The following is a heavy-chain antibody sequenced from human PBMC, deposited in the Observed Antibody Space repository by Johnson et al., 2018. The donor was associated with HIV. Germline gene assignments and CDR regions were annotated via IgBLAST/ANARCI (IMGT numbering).Heavy chain of an antibody. Sequence: VQLVESGGGVVRPGGSLRLSCAASGFTFDDYDMSWVRQAPGRGLEWVSGINWHGYSTDYADSVGGRFTISRDNSKNTLDLPMNGLRAEDTAVYYCARGITMIPDAFDIWGQGTMVTVSS. CDR3: ARGITMIPDAFDI. CDR2: INWHGYST. D-gene: IGHD3-22*01. CDR1: GFTFDDYD. J-gene: IGHJ3*02. V-gene: IGHV3-20*04.